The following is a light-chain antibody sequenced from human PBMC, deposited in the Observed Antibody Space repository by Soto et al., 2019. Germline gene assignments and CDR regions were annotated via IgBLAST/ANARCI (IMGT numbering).Light chain of an antibody. J-gene: IGKJ3*01. Sequence: DIQMTQSPSSLSASVGDRVTITCRASQSISSYLNWYQQKPGKAPKLLIYAASSLQSGVPSRFSGSGSGTDFTLTISSLQPEDFATYYCQQSYSTLEVTFGSGTKVDIK. V-gene: IGKV1-39*01. CDR1: QSISSY. CDR3: QQSYSTLEVT. CDR2: AAS.